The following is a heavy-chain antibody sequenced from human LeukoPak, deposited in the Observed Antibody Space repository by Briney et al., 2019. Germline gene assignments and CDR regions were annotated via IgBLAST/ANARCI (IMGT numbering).Heavy chain of an antibody. J-gene: IGHJ6*03. V-gene: IGHV1-69*05. D-gene: IGHD1-1*01. CDR2: IIPVFGTP. Sequence: GASVKVSCKASGGTFSSYAFSWVRQAPGQGLEWMGGIIPVFGTPNYAQKFQGRVTISTDESMSTAYMELSSLRSEDTAVYYCAKHTGEYYYYMDVWGKGTTVTVSS. CDR1: GGTFSSYA. CDR3: AKHTGEYYYYMDV.